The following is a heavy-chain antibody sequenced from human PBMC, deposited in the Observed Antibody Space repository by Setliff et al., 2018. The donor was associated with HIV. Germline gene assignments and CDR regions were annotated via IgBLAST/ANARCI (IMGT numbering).Heavy chain of an antibody. V-gene: IGHV3-23*01. Sequence: GGSLRLSCAASGFIFSSYEMNWVRQAPGKGLEWVSGITGSGRSTYCADSVKDRFTISRGNSKNTLYLQMNSLRAEDTAVYYCAKDHATSSWFTALLDYWGQGALVTVSS. CDR1: GFIFSSYE. D-gene: IGHD6-13*01. CDR2: ITGSGRST. CDR3: AKDHATSSWFTALLDY. J-gene: IGHJ4*02.